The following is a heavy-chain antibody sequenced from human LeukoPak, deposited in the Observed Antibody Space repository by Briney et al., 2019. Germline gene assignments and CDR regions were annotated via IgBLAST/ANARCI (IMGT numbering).Heavy chain of an antibody. CDR2: IIPIFGTA. CDR1: GGTFSSYA. D-gene: IGHD2-15*01. V-gene: IGHV1-69*13. J-gene: IGHJ4*02. Sequence: SVKVSCKASGGTFSSYAISWVRQAPGQGLEWMGGIIPIFGTANYAQKFQGRVTITADESTSTAYMELSSLRSEDTAVYYCAMSIVVVVAATTFDYWGQGTLVTVSS. CDR3: AMSIVVVVAATTFDY.